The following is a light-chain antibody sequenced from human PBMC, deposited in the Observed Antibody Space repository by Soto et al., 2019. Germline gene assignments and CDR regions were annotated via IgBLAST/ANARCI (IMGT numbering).Light chain of an antibody. V-gene: IGKV3-20*01. J-gene: IGKJ1*01. Sequence: EIVLTQSPCTLSLSPGERATLSCRASQSISSNLAWYQQKPGQAPRLLMFRTSNRATGIPDRFSGSGSGTDFTLTISRLEPEDFAVYYCQQYGSSGTFGQGTKVDIK. CDR2: RTS. CDR3: QQYGSSGT. CDR1: QSISSN.